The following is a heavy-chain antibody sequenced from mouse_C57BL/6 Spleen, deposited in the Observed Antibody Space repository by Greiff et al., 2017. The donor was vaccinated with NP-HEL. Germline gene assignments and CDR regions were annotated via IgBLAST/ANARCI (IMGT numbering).Heavy chain of an antibody. D-gene: IGHD3-2*02. CDR1: GYTFTSYW. CDR2: IDPSDSYT. J-gene: IGHJ4*01. V-gene: IGHV1-50*01. CDR3: ARRDSSGYVDAMDY. Sequence: QVQLQQPGAELVKPGASVKLSCKASGYTFTSYWMQWVKQRPGQGLEWIGEIDPSDSYTNYNQKFKGKATLTVDTSSSTAYMQLSSLTSEDSAVYYCARRDSSGYVDAMDYWGQGTSVTVSS.